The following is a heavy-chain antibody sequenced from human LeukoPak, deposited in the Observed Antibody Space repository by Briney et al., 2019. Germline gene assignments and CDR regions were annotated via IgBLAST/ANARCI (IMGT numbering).Heavy chain of an antibody. V-gene: IGHV3-30*02. Sequence: GGSLRLSCEASGFTFHNHGMHWVRQAPVKGLEWVAFIRFDGSTKFCADSVKGRCTISRDNSKNTLYLQMNSLRVEDTAVYFCAKSGGNTSSREFFDSWGQGTLVTVSS. CDR3: AKSGGNTSSREFFDS. J-gene: IGHJ4*02. CDR1: GFTFHNHG. CDR2: IRFDGSTK. D-gene: IGHD3-10*01.